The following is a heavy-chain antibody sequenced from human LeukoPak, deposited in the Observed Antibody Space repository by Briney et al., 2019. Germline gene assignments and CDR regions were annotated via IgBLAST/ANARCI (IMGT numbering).Heavy chain of an antibody. CDR1: GGSISSGGYY. CDR2: IYHSGST. Sequence: SETPSLTCTVSGGSISSGGYYWSWIRQPPGKGLEWIGYIYHSGSTYYNPSLKSRVTISVDRSKNQFSLKLSSVTAADTAVYYCATSPYCSSTSCSYYYYYMDVWGKGTTVTVSS. J-gene: IGHJ6*03. CDR3: ATSPYCSSTSCSYYYYYMDV. D-gene: IGHD2-2*01. V-gene: IGHV4-30-2*01.